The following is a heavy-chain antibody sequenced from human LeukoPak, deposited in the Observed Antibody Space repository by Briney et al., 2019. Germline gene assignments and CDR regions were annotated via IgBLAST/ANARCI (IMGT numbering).Heavy chain of an antibody. J-gene: IGHJ4*02. CDR3: ARGYFDSRGYSNAFDY. CDR1: GASISSSY. Sequence: PSETLSLTCTVSGASISSSYWSWIRQSPGEGLEWIGYIYRTGSTKYNPSLESRVTISVDTSKNQFSLKLTSVTAADTAVYYCARGYFDSRGYSNAFDYWGQGALVTVSS. D-gene: IGHD3-22*01. V-gene: IGHV4-59*01. CDR2: IYRTGST.